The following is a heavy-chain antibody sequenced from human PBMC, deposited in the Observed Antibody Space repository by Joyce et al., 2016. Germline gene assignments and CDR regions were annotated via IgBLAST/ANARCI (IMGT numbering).Heavy chain of an antibody. V-gene: IGHV3-23*01. CDR1: GFRFSIYG. CDR3: AKYCIVTSCEIYYGMDV. CDR2: ISGSGTGDRT. D-gene: IGHD2-2*01. Sequence: EVQLSESGGGLVQPGGSLRLSCAASGFRFSIYGMSWVRQAPGKGLEWVSAISGSGTGDRTFYADAAKGRFTISRDNSKNTLYLQRNSLTDEDTAVYYCAKYCIVTSCEIYYGMDVWGQGTTVTVSS. J-gene: IGHJ6*02.